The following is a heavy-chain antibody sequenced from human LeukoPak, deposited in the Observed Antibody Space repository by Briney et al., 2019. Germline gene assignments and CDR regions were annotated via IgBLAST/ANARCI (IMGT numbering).Heavy chain of an antibody. V-gene: IGHV1-2*04. D-gene: IGHD3-16*01. CDR2: INPNSGGT. CDR3: ASSRNALSGMDV. CDR1: GYTLTGYH. J-gene: IGHJ6*02. Sequence: ASVKVSCKASGYTLTGYHMHWVRQAPGQGLEWMGWINPNSGGTNYAQKFQGWVTMTRDTSISTAYMELSRLRSDDTAVYYCASSRNALSGMDVWGQGTTVTVSS.